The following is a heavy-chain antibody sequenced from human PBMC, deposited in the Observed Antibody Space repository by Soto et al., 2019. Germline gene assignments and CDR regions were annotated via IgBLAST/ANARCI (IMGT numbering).Heavy chain of an antibody. CDR1: GFSFSHYW. V-gene: IGHV3-74*01. Sequence: GGSLRLSCAASGFSFSHYWMHWVRQAPGKGLVWVAHVDVDGSTTNYADFVGGRFTVSRDNAKNTLYLQMDSLRGDDTAVYYCVRDSHHAHFDFWGQGTLVTVSS. CDR2: VDVDGSTT. D-gene: IGHD2-2*01. J-gene: IGHJ4*02. CDR3: VRDSHHAHFDF.